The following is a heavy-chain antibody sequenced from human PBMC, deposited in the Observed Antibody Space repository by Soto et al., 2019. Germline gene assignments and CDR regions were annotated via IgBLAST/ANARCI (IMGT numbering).Heavy chain of an antibody. D-gene: IGHD6-6*01. CDR3: ASFEYSSSSFYYYYGMDG. CDR2: INPNSGGT. Sequence: ASVKVSCKASGYTFTGYYMHWVRQAPGQGLEWMGWINPNSGGTNYAQKFQGRVTMTRDTSISTAYMELSRLRSDDTAVYYCASFEYSSSSFYYYYGMDGWGRGTTVRISS. V-gene: IGHV1-2*02. J-gene: IGHJ6*01. CDR1: GYTFTGYY.